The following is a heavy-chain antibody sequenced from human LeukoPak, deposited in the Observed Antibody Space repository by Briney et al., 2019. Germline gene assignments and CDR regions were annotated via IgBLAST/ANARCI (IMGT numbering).Heavy chain of an antibody. V-gene: IGHV3-21*01. CDR1: GFSISSQS. CDR2: ISSTSRYI. D-gene: IGHD6-13*01. Sequence: AGSLRLSCVASGFSISSQSLNWVRQAPGKGLEWVSSISSTSRYIFYRDSVKGRFTISRDNAKNSLYLQMNSLTSEDTAMYFCARVSGPTIATAGILGSLDIWGHGTLVTVSS. J-gene: IGHJ3*02. CDR3: ARVSGPTIATAGILGSLDI.